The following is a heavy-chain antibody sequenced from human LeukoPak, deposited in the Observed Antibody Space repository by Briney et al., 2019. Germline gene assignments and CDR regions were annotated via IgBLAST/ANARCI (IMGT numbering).Heavy chain of an antibody. D-gene: IGHD6-13*01. J-gene: IGHJ5*02. Sequence: GGSLRLSCAASGFTFRNYRMNWVRQAPGKGLEWVSAISGSGGSTYYADSVKGRFTISRDNSKNTLYLQMNSLRAEDTAVYYCAKDIAAAGRPNWFDPWGQGTLVTVSS. V-gene: IGHV3-23*01. CDR2: ISGSGGST. CDR3: AKDIAAAGRPNWFDP. CDR1: GFTFRNYR.